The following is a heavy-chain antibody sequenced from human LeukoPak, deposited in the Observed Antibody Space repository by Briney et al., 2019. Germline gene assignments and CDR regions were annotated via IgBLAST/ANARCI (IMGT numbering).Heavy chain of an antibody. J-gene: IGHJ3*02. CDR3: ARSYDSSGYYPFSGAFDI. D-gene: IGHD3-22*01. V-gene: IGHV1-18*01. CDR2: ISAYNGNT. Sequence: ASVKVSCKASGYTFTSYGISWVRQAPGQGLEWMGWISAYNGNTNYAQKLQGRVTMTTDTSTSTAYMELRSLRSDDTAVYYCARSYDSSGYYPFSGAFDIWGQGTMVTVSS. CDR1: GYTFTSYG.